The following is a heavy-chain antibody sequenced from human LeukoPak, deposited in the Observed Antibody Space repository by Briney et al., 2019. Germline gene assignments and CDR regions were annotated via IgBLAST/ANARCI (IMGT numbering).Heavy chain of an antibody. D-gene: IGHD6-19*01. J-gene: IGHJ4*02. V-gene: IGHV4-30-2*01. Sequence: PSQTLSLTCAVSGGSISSGGYSWSWIRQPPGKGLEWIGYIYHSGSTYYNPSLKSRVTISVDTSKNQFSLKLSSVTAADTAVYYCASRRVAATFVDYWGQGTLVTVSS. CDR2: IYHSGST. CDR3: ASRRVAATFVDY. CDR1: GGSISSGGYS.